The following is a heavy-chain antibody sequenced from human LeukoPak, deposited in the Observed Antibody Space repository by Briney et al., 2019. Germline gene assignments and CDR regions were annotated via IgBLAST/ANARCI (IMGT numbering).Heavy chain of an antibody. CDR3: ARAPSGYTNDWFDPVWAY. CDR2: ISSIGSTI. Sequence: GGSLRLSCAASGFTFSKYEMHWVRQAPGKGLEWLSYISSIGSTIYYADSVKGRFTISRDNAKNTLYLQMDSLRSEDTALYYCARAPSGYTNDWFDPVWAYWGQGTLVTVSS. J-gene: IGHJ4*02. V-gene: IGHV3-48*03. CDR1: GFTFSKYE. D-gene: IGHD6-19*01.